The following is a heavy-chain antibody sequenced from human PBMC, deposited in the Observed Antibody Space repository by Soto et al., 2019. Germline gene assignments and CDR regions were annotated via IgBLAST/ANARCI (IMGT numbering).Heavy chain of an antibody. V-gene: IGHV4-39*01. CDR3: ARQVGGAAADYYYYYGMDV. J-gene: IGHJ6*02. D-gene: IGHD6-13*01. CDR1: GGSISSSSYY. CDR2: IYYSGST. Sequence: SETLSLTCTVSGGSISSSSYYWGWIRQPPGKGLEWIGSIYYSGSTYYNPSLKSRVTISVDTSKNQFSLKLSSVTAADTAVYYCARQVGGAAADYYYYYGMDVWGQGTTVT.